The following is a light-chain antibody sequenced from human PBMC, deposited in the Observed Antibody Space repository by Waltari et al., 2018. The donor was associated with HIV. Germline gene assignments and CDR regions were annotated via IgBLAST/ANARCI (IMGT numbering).Light chain of an antibody. CDR2: LNSDGSH. CDR3: QTWTTGIVL. Sequence: QVVLTQSPSASASLGASVKLTCTLSSGHSNYAIAWHQLQPGKGPRYLMKLNSDGSHTKGDGIPDLFSCSSSGAERYLIISSLQSEDEADYYCQTWTTGIVLFGGGTKLTVL. V-gene: IGLV4-69*01. CDR1: SGHSNYA. J-gene: IGLJ2*01.